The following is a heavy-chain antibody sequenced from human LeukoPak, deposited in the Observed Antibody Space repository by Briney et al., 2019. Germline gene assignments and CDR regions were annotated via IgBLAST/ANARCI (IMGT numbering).Heavy chain of an antibody. Sequence: ASVTVSCKASGYTFTDYYMHWVRQAPGQGLEWMGWINPNSGGTNYAQKFQGRVTMTRDTSISTAYMELSRLRSDDTAVYYCARERRNSSGSFDPWGQGTLVTVSS. V-gene: IGHV1-2*02. CDR2: INPNSGGT. J-gene: IGHJ5*02. CDR1: GYTFTDYY. D-gene: IGHD6-19*01. CDR3: ARERRNSSGSFDP.